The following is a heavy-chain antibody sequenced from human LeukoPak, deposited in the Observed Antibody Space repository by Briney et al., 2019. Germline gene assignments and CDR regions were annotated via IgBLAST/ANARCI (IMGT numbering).Heavy chain of an antibody. V-gene: IGHV1-2*02. D-gene: IGHD1-26*01. Sequence: ASVKVSCKASGYIFTGYFMQWVRQAPGQGLEWMGWINPKTGDAHYSQKFQGRVTMTMDTSITSAYMELSSLTSDDTAVYYCAREEGIVGATNFDYWDQGTLVTVSS. CDR3: AREEGIVGATNFDY. CDR1: GYIFTGYF. J-gene: IGHJ4*02. CDR2: INPKTGDA.